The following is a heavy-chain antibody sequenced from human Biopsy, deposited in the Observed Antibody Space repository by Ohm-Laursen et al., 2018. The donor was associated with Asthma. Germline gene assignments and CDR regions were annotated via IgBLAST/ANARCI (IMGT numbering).Heavy chain of an antibody. J-gene: IGHJ3*02. Sequence: SLRLSCAASGFSFSNFAIHWVRQAPGKGLEWVGVISKDASTQDYADSVKGRFTMARDNSKSTLDLRMNSLREEDTAVYYCVRDGTDDAFDIWGQGTVVSVSS. D-gene: IGHD1-1*01. CDR2: ISKDASTQ. V-gene: IGHV3-30*01. CDR3: VRDGTDDAFDI. CDR1: GFSFSNFA.